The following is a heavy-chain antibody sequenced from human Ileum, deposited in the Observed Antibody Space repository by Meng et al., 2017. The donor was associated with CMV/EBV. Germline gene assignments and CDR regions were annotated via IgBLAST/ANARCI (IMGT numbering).Heavy chain of an antibody. CDR2: ISSSSSYI. V-gene: IGHV3-21*01. J-gene: IGHJ4*02. D-gene: IGHD3-9*01. Sequence: GESLKISCAASGFTFSSYSMNWVRQAPGKGLEWVSSISSSSSYIYYADSVKGRFTISRDNAKNSLYLQMNSLRAEDTAVYYCARETADWASPYFDYWGQGTLVTVSS. CDR3: ARETADWASPYFDY. CDR1: GFTFSSYS.